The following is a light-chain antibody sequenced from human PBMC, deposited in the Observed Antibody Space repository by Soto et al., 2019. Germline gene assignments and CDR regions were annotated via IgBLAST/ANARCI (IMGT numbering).Light chain of an antibody. Sequence: QAVLTQPASVSGSPGQSITISCTGTSSDVGGYNYVSWYQQHPGKAPKLMISDVSSRPSGVSDRFSGSKSGNTASLTISGLQAEDEADYYCISYTTISTWVFGGGTKLTVL. J-gene: IGLJ3*02. CDR1: SSDVGGYNY. CDR3: ISYTTISTWV. V-gene: IGLV2-14*01. CDR2: DVS.